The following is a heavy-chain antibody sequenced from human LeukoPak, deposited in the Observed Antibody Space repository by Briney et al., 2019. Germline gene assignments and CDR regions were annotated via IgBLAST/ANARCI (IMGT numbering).Heavy chain of an antibody. CDR1: GYTFTDYY. V-gene: IGHV1-2*02. CDR3: ARAAVVTGSTETFDP. J-gene: IGHJ5*02. Sequence: ASVSVSCKASGYTFTDYYMHWVRQAPGQGLERMGWINPNSGGTNYAQKFQGRVTMNRDTSTSAAYMELSRLRSDDTAVYYCARAAVVTGSTETFDPWGQGTLVTVSS. CDR2: INPNSGGT. D-gene: IGHD1-7*01.